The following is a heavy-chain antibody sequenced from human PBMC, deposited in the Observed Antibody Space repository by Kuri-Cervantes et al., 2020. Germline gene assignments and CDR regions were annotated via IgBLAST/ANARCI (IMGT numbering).Heavy chain of an antibody. V-gene: IGHV4-61*01. Sequence: GSLRLSCTVSGGSVSSDSYYWSWIRQPPGKGLEWIGEINHSGSTNYNPSLKSRVTISVDTSKNQFSLKLSSVTAADTAVYYCARDLGTAGVVTWGQGTLVTVSS. CDR3: ARDLGTAGVVT. D-gene: IGHD6-13*01. J-gene: IGHJ5*02. CDR2: INHSGST. CDR1: GGSVSSDSYY.